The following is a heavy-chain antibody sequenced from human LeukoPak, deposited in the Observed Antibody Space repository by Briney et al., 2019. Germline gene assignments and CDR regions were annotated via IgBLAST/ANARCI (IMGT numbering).Heavy chain of an antibody. CDR3: ARDSYVSLRGGPNCSSTSCYRYYYYYYMDV. D-gene: IGHD2-2*01. Sequence: SETLSLTCTVSGGSISSYYWSWIRQPPGKGLEWIGYIYYSGSTNYNPSLKSRVTISVDTSKNQFSLKLSSVTAADTAVYYCARDSYVSLRGGPNCSSTSCYRYYYYYYMDVWGKGTTVTVSS. J-gene: IGHJ6*03. CDR1: GGSISSYY. V-gene: IGHV4-59*12. CDR2: IYYSGST.